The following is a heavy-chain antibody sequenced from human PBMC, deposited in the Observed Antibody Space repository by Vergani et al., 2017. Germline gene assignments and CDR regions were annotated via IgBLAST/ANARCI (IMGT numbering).Heavy chain of an antibody. J-gene: IGHJ3*02. CDR3: ARVMTTETTDLYGFDI. CDR2: INIGERT. CDR1: GTSISGSSDY. D-gene: IGHD4-17*01. V-gene: IGHV3-66*02. Sequence: LQLQESGPGLLKPSETLSLTCSVSGTSISGSSDYWGCIRQPPGKGLEWVSNINIGERTSYASSVKGQLTLTRDDSKNTLHLQMNSLRPEDTAVYYCARVMTTETTDLYGFDIWGQGTMVSVSS.